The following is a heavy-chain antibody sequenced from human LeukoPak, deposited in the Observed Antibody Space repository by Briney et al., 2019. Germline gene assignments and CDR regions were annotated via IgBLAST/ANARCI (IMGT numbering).Heavy chain of an antibody. CDR3: ARENEGIDY. D-gene: IGHD3-10*01. Sequence: ASVKVSCKASGYTFTSYYMRWVRQAPGEGLEWMGIVNPSGGSTSYAQKFQGRVTMTRDTSTSTVYMELSSLRSEDTAVYYCARENEGIDYWGQGTLVTVSS. CDR1: GYTFTSYY. CDR2: VNPSGGST. J-gene: IGHJ4*02. V-gene: IGHV1-46*01.